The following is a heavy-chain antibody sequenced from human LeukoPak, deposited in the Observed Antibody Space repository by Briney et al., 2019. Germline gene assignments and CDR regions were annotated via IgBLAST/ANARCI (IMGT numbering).Heavy chain of an antibody. CDR2: IKSKTDGGTT. D-gene: IGHD6-6*01. CDR1: GFTFGNAW. Sequence: GGSLRLSCAASGFTFGNAWMSWVRQAPGKGLEWVGRIKSKTDGGTTDYAAPVKGRFTISRDDSKNTLYLQMNSLKTEDTAVYYCTTDVSRLVSNYYYYYGMDVWGQGTTVTVSS. CDR3: TTDVSRLVSNYYYYYGMDV. J-gene: IGHJ6*02. V-gene: IGHV3-15*01.